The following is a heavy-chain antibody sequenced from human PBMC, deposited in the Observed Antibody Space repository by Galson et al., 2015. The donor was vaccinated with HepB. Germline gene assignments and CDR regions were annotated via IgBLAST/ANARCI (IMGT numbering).Heavy chain of an antibody. CDR3: ARDHSFYGSGSPKPMFDY. CDR1: GFTFSSYA. D-gene: IGHD3-10*01. V-gene: IGHV3-30*04. J-gene: IGHJ4*02. Sequence: SLRLSCAASGFTFSSYAMHWVRQAPDKGLEWVAVISYDGSNKYYADSVKGRFTISRDNSKNTLYLQMNSLRAEDTAVYYCARDHSFYGSGSPKPMFDYWGQGTLVTVSS. CDR2: ISYDGSNK.